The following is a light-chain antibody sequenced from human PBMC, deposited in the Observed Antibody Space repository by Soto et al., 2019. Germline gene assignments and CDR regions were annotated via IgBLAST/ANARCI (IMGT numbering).Light chain of an antibody. CDR1: SSDVGGYNY. CDR3: SSYTSSRTLYV. J-gene: IGLJ1*01. CDR2: DVS. Sequence: QSALTQPASVSGSPGQSITISCTGNSSDVGGYNYVSWYQQNPGKAPKLMIYDVSNRHSGVSNRFSGSKSGNTASLTISGLQAEDEADYYCSSYTSSRTLYVFGTGNKLTVL. V-gene: IGLV2-14*01.